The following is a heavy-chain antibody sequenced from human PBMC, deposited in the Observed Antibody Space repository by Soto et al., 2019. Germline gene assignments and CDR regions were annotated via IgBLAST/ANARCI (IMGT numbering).Heavy chain of an antibody. J-gene: IGHJ3*02. D-gene: IGHD2-21*01. CDR2: IDYTGST. CDR1: GVSIRNYY. Sequence: SETLSLTCTVSGVSIRNYYWSWIRQPPGKGLEWIGYIDYTGSTNYNPTLKSRVTMSIDTSKNQFYLKLSSVTAADTAVYYCARENIVTDSFDIWGRGTLVTVSS. CDR3: ARENIVTDSFDI. V-gene: IGHV4-59*01.